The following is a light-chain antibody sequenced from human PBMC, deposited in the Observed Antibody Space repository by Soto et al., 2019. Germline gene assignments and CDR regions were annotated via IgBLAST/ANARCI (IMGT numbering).Light chain of an antibody. CDR2: GAS. CDR3: QSYDLALGT. V-gene: IGKV1-27*01. Sequence: IQMTQSPSSLSASVGDRVSITCRPSQGINNHLAWYQQKPGKVPELLIYGASTLQPGVPSRFSGSGSVTAFTLTISRLQPEDVATYYGQSYDLALGTFGQGTRLEIK. CDR1: QGINNH. J-gene: IGKJ5*01.